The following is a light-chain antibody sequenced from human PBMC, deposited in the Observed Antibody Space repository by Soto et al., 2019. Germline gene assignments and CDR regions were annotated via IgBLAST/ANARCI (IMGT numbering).Light chain of an antibody. CDR3: QQRSNWPLIT. Sequence: EIVLTQSPGTLSLSPGERATLSCRASQSVSSSYLAWYQQKPGQAPRLLIYGASNRATGIPARFSGSGSGTDFTLTISSLEPEDFAVFYCQQRSNWPLITFGQGTRLEIK. CDR1: QSVSSSY. V-gene: IGKV3D-20*02. J-gene: IGKJ5*01. CDR2: GAS.